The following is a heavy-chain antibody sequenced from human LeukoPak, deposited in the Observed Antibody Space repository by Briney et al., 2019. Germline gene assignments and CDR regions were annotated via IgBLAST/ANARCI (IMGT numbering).Heavy chain of an antibody. CDR1: GYIFTSYW. V-gene: IGHV5-51*01. D-gene: IGHD6-13*01. CDR3: ASPGYSSSWYGGY. CDR2: IYPGDSDT. J-gene: IGHJ4*02. Sequence: GESLKISCRGSGYIFTSYWIGWVRQMPGKGLEWMGIIYPGDSDTRYSPSFQGQVTISADKSISTAYLQWSSLKASDTAMYYCASPGYSSSWYGGYWGQGTLVTVSS.